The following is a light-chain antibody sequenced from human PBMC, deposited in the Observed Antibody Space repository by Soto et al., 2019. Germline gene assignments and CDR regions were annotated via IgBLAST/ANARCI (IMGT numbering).Light chain of an antibody. CDR3: CSSAGRSTYV. CDR2: EVV. J-gene: IGLJ1*01. CDR1: KNDIGVYDF. V-gene: IGLV2-8*01. Sequence: QSALTQPPSASGSPGQSVTISCTGTKNDIGVYDFVSWYQHHPGKAPRLIIYEVVQRPSGVPDRFSGSKSGNTASLTVSGLQAEDEAAYYCCSSAGRSTYVFGSGTKVTVL.